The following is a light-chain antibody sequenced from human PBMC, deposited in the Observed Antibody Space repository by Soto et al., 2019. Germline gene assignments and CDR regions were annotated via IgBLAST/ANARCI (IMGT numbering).Light chain of an antibody. CDR3: QQYYSYPRT. CDR1: QGISSY. V-gene: IGKV1-8*01. J-gene: IGKJ3*01. CDR2: AAS. Sequence: AIRMTQSPSSFSASTGDRVTITCRASQGISSYLAWYQQKPGKAPKLLIYAASTLQSGVPSSFSGSGSGTDFTLTISCLQSEYSATYYCQQYYSYPRTFGPGTKVDIK.